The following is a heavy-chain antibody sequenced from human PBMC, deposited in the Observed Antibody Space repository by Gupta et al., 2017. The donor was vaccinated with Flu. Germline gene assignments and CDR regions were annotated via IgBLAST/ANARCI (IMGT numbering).Heavy chain of an antibody. CDR3: ARVLYSTSWYEDD. Sequence: VHLEESGPGLVKPSETLSLTCTVSGGFIASYYWTWVRQPPGKGLEWLGYIYYSGSTTYNPTLERRRTMSVDTSRNQFSLHRSSVTAADTAVEDCARVLYSTSWYEDDWGQGTRVTVSS. CDR1: GGFIASYY. V-gene: IGHV4-59*01. J-gene: IGHJ4*02. D-gene: IGHD6-13*01. CDR2: IYYSGST.